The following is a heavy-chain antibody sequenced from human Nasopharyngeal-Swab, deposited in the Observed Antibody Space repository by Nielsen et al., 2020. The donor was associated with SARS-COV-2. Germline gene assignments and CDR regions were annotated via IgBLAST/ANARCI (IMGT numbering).Heavy chain of an antibody. Sequence: SETLSLTCTVSGGSISRGDYYWSWIRQPPGKGLEWIGYIYYSGSTYYNPSLKSRVTISVDTSKNQFSLKLTSVTAADTAVYYCAREGYSSTWYRNIGFDYWGQGTLVTVSS. CDR3: AREGYSSTWYRNIGFDY. V-gene: IGHV4-30-4*01. J-gene: IGHJ4*02. CDR1: GGSISRGDYY. CDR2: IYYSGST. D-gene: IGHD6-13*01.